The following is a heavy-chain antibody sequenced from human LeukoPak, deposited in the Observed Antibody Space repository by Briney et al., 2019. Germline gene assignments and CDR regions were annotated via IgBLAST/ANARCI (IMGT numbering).Heavy chain of an antibody. D-gene: IGHD5-18*01. Sequence: SVKVSCKASGNTFTSYEFSWVRQAPGQGLEWMGGIIPVYGPVEYAQKFQGRLTITEDETASTAYMELNNLTSADTAVFYCRLRRRGYTNRVLDYWGQGTLIIVSS. V-gene: IGHV1-69*13. CDR3: RLRRRGYTNRVLDY. CDR1: GNTFTSYE. J-gene: IGHJ4*02. CDR2: IIPVYGPV.